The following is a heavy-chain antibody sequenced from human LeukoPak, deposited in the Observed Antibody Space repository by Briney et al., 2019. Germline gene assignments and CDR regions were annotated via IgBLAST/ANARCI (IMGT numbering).Heavy chain of an antibody. CDR2: MNPNSGNT. CDR1: GGTLANYA. Sequence: GASVKVSCKASGGTLANYAVSWVRQAPGQGLEWMGWMNPNSGNTGYAQKFQGRVTMTRNTSISTAYMELSSLRSEDTAVYYCARGKGGYDYLIGKWAGLNDYWGQGTLVTVSS. CDR3: ARGKGGYDYLIGKWAGLNDY. V-gene: IGHV1-8*02. J-gene: IGHJ4*02. D-gene: IGHD5-12*01.